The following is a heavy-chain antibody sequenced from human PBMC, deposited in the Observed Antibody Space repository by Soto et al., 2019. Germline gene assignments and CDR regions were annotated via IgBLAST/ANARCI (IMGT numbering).Heavy chain of an antibody. Sequence: QITLKESGPTLVKPTQTLTLTCTFSGFSLNTSGVGVGWIRQPPGKALEWLALIYWDDDKRYSPSLKSRLTITKDTSKNQVVLTMTNMDPVDTATYYCAHRLGYSSSWYRAPFDYWGQGTLVTVSS. J-gene: IGHJ4*02. CDR3: AHRLGYSSSWYRAPFDY. CDR1: GFSLNTSGVG. CDR2: IYWDDDK. D-gene: IGHD6-13*01. V-gene: IGHV2-5*02.